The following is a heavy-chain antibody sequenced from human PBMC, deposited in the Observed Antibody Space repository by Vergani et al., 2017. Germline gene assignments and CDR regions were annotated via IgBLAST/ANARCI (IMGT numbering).Heavy chain of an antibody. Sequence: QVQLQESGPGLVKPSQTLSLTCTVPGGSISSGSYYWSWIRQHAGKGLEWIGRIYTSGSTNYNTSLKSRVTISVDTSKNQFSLKLSSGTAADTAVYYWARKGMSSLARQPYRTDGIYYYMDVWGKGTTVTVSS. CDR3: ARKGMSSLARQPYRTDGIYYYMDV. V-gene: IGHV4-61*02. D-gene: IGHD1-14*01. CDR2: IYTSGST. CDR1: GGSISSGSYY. J-gene: IGHJ6*03.